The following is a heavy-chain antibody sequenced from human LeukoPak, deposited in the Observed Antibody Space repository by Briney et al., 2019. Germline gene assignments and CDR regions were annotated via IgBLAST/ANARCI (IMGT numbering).Heavy chain of an antibody. D-gene: IGHD6-19*01. CDR3: AGLGVAVAGNVYYYYYYYYMDV. Sequence: SETLSLTCAVYGGSFSGYYWSWIRQPPGKGLEWIGEINHSGSTNYNPSLKSRVTISVDTSKNQFSLKLSSVTAADTAVYYCAGLGVAVAGNVYYYYYYYYMDVWGKGTTVTISS. J-gene: IGHJ6*03. CDR1: GGSFSGYY. CDR2: INHSGST. V-gene: IGHV4-34*01.